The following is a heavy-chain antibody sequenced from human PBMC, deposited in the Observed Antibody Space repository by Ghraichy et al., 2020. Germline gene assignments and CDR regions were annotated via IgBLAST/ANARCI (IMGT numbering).Heavy chain of an antibody. D-gene: IGHD2-15*01. Sequence: SETLSLTCTVSGGSISSGGYYWSWIRQHPGKGLEWIGYIYYSGSTYYNPSLKSRVTISVDTSKNQFSLKLSSVTAADTAVYYCARGEGRIDGDYYYGMDVWGQGTTVTVSS. J-gene: IGHJ6*02. V-gene: IGHV4-31*03. CDR1: GGSISSGGYY. CDR2: IYYSGST. CDR3: ARGEGRIDGDYYYGMDV.